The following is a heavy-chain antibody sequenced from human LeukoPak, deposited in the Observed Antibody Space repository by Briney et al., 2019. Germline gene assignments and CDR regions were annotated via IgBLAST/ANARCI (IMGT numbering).Heavy chain of an antibody. V-gene: IGHV4-39*01. CDR2: IYYSGST. CDR3: ARRSIAAGGLYGMDV. Sequence: SETLSLTCTVSGGSISSSSYYWGWIRQPPGKGLEWIGSIYYSGSTYYNPSLKSRVTISVDTSKNQFSLKLSSVTAADTAVYYCARRSIAAGGLYGMDVWGQGTTVTVSS. CDR1: GGSISSSSYY. J-gene: IGHJ6*02. D-gene: IGHD6-13*01.